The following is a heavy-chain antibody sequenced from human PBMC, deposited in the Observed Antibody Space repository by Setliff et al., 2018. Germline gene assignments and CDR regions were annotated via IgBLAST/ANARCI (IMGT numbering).Heavy chain of an antibody. J-gene: IGHJ4*02. CDR1: GFAFASHN. CDR2: ISSANNYL. Sequence: PGGSLRLSCAASGFAFASHNMLWVRQAPGKGLEWVAAISSANNYLVYADSGKGRFTISRDNAKNSVYLQMNSLRAEDTAIYYCARGSLSGTTYPSDYWGQGTLVTFSS. V-gene: IGHV3-21*04. CDR3: ARGSLSGTTYPSDY. D-gene: IGHD1-7*01.